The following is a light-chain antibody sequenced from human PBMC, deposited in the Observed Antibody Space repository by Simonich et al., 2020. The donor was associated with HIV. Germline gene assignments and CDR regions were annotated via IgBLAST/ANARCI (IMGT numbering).Light chain of an antibody. CDR1: QSITNY. V-gene: IGKV4-1*01. CDR3: QQYYTTPRT. Sequence: DIQLTQSPSSLPASVGDRVTITCQASQSITNYLNWYQQKPGQPPELLIYGASTRESGVPDRVSGSGSTTEFTLTISSLQAADVAVYYCQQYYTTPRTFGQGTKVEIK. J-gene: IGKJ1*01. CDR2: GAS.